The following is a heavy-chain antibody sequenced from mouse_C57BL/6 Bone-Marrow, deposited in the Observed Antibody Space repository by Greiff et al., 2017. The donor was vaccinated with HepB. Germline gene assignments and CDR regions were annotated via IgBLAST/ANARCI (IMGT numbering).Heavy chain of an antibody. CDR2: IWRGGST. V-gene: IGHV2-5*01. J-gene: IGHJ1*03. Sequence: QVQLKESGPGLVQPSQSLSITCTVSGFSLTSYGVHWVRQSPGKGLEWLGVIWRGGSTDYYAAFLSRLSITKDNSKSQVFFKMNSLQADDIAIYYCAKKKGNYYGSSHWYFDVWGTGTTVTVSS. CDR1: GFSLTSYG. D-gene: IGHD1-1*01. CDR3: AKKKGNYYGSSHWYFDV.